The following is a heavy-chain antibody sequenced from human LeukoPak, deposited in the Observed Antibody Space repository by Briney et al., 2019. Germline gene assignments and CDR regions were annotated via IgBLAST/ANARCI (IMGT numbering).Heavy chain of an antibody. CDR1: GYTFTSYD. V-gene: IGHV1-8*01. CDR3: ARDLSEDIVVVPAAISSGEGIYYYYGMDV. Sequence: ASVKVSCKASGYTFTSYDINWVRQATGQGLEWMGWMNPNSGNTGYAQKFQGRVTMTRNTSISIAYMELSSLRSEDTAVYYCARDLSEDIVVVPAAISSGEGIYYYYGMDVWGQGTTVTVSS. J-gene: IGHJ6*02. CDR2: MNPNSGNT. D-gene: IGHD2-2*01.